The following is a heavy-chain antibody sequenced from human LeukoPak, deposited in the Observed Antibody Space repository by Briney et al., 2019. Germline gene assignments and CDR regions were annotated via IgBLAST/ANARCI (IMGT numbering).Heavy chain of an antibody. V-gene: IGHV3-30*18. CDR3: AKDQTPSVGYYQHY. D-gene: IGHD3-22*01. Sequence: GGSLRLSCAASGFXFSSYGIHWVRQAPGKGLEWVAVISYDANIIHYADSVKGRFTISRDNSKNTLYLQMNSLRAEDTAVYYCAKDQTPSVGYYQHYWGQGTLVTVSS. J-gene: IGHJ4*02. CDR2: ISYDANII. CDR1: GFXFSSYG.